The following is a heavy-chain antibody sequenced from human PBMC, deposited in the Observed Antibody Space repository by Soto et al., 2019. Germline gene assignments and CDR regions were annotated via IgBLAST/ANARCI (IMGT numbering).Heavy chain of an antibody. Sequence: QVQLQESGPGLVKPSETLSLTCTVSGGSISSYYWSWIRQPPGKGLEGIGYIYHSGSTNYHPSLKSRVTLSGDPSKNQFPLTLSSVTAADTAVYYCARLAPAGTSHHYGMDVWGQGTTVTVSS. V-gene: IGHV4-59*08. CDR1: GGSISSYY. D-gene: IGHD6-13*01. CDR2: IYHSGST. J-gene: IGHJ6*02. CDR3: ARLAPAGTSHHYGMDV.